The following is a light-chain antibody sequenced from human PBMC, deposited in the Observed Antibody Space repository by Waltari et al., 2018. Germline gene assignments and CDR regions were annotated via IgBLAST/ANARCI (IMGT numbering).Light chain of an antibody. J-gene: IGKJ1*01. CDR1: QSVSRS. CDR2: GAS. CDR3: QHYVRLPAT. Sequence: DIVLTQSQGTLSLSPGERATLSCRASQSVSRSLAWYQQKAGQAPRLLIYGASTRATGIPDRFSGSGSGTDFSLTISRLEPEDFAVYYCQHYVRLPATFGQGTKVEIK. V-gene: IGKV3-20*01.